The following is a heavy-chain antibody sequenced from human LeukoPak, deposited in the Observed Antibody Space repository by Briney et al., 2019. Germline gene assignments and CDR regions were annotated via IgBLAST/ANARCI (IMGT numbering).Heavy chain of an antibody. J-gene: IGHJ3*02. CDR3: AKEGDYYGSGSYRDGFDI. Sequence: GGSLRLSCATSGFTFNDYAMYWVRQAPGKGLEWVSGISWNSRSIAYADSVKGRFTISRDNAKNSLYLQMNSLRPEDTAVYYCAKEGDYYGSGSYRDGFDIWGQGTRATVSS. CDR2: ISWNSRSI. CDR1: GFTFNDYA. D-gene: IGHD3-10*01. V-gene: IGHV3-9*01.